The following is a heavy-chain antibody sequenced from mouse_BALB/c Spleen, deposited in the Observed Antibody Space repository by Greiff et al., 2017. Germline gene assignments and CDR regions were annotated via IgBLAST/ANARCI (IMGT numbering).Heavy chain of an antibody. CDR2: ISYSGST. Sequence: EVMLVESGPGLVKPSQSLSLTCTVTGYSITSDYAWNWIRQFPGNKLEWMGYISYSGSTSYNPSLKSRISITRDTSKNQFFLQLNSVTTEDTATYYCARSPYYAYWGQGTTLTVSS. CDR1: GYSITSDYA. CDR3: ARSPYYAY. D-gene: IGHD1-1*01. J-gene: IGHJ2*01. V-gene: IGHV3-2*02.